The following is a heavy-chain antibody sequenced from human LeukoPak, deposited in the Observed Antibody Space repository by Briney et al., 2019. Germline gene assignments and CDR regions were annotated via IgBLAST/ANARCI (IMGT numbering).Heavy chain of an antibody. V-gene: IGHV4-39*01. J-gene: IGHJ4*02. Sequence: KTSETLSLTCTVSGGSISSSSYYWGWIRQPPGKGLEWFGSIYYSGSTYYNPSLKSRVTISVDTSKNQFSLKLSSVTAADTAVYYCATLRYSGWGGLDYWGQGTLVTVSS. CDR1: GGSISSSSYY. CDR2: IYYSGST. D-gene: IGHD5-12*01. CDR3: ATLRYSGWGGLDY.